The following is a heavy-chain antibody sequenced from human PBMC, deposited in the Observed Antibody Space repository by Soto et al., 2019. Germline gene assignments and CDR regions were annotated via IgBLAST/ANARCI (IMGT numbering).Heavy chain of an antibody. CDR3: ARDIVVVPAAEQSYYYYGMDV. CDR1: GYTFTSYV. V-gene: IGHV1-18*01. D-gene: IGHD2-2*01. Sequence: ASVKVSCKASGYTFTSYVISWVRQAPGQGLEWMGWISAYNGNTNYAQKLQGRVTMTTDTSTSTAYMELRSLRSDDTAVYYCARDIVVVPAAEQSYYYYGMDVWGQGTTVTVSS. CDR2: ISAYNGNT. J-gene: IGHJ6*02.